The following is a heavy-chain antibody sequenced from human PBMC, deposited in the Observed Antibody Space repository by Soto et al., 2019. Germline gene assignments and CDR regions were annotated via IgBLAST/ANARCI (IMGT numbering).Heavy chain of an antibody. CDR1: GGSISGSNW. CDR3: AKRHPYIPEIPFAY. V-gene: IGHV4-4*02. CDR2: IYHSGNS. J-gene: IGHJ4*02. Sequence: SETLSLTCAVSGGSISGSNWWSWVRQPPGRGLEWIGEIYHSGNSNYNPSLKSLVTLSVDKSKNQFSLNLTSVTAADTAVYYCAKRHPYIPEIPFAYWAQGTLVTVS. D-gene: IGHD2-21*01.